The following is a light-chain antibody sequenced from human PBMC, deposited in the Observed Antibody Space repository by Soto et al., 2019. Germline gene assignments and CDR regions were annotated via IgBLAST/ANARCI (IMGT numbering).Light chain of an antibody. CDR2: DAS. J-gene: IGKJ1*01. CDR3: QQYGSSPWP. Sequence: IVLTQSPVTLSLSPGERATLSWRTSQTVSSAYFAWYQQRPGQAPRLLFYDASTRATGIPDRFSCSGSGRDFTLTISRLEPEDFAVYYCQQYGSSPWPFGQGTKADIK. V-gene: IGKV3-20*01. CDR1: QTVSSAY.